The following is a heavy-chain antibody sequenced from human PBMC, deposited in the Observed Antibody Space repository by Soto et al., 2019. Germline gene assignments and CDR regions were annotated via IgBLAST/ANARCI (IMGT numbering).Heavy chain of an antibody. CDR2: IYYSGST. Sequence: PSETLSLTCTVSGGSISSGDYYWSWIRQPPGKGLEWIGYIYYSGSTYYNPSLKSRVTISVDTSKNQFSLKLSSVTAADTAVYYGACVVGGRHRPVGYWFDSWGQGTLVTVSS. V-gene: IGHV4-30-4*01. D-gene: IGHD2-15*01. J-gene: IGHJ5*01. CDR3: ACVVGGRHRPVGYWFDS. CDR1: GGSISSGDYY.